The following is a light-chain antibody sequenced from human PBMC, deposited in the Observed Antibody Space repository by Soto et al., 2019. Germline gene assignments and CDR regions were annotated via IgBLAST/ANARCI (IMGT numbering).Light chain of an antibody. CDR1: RSNLGTYY. V-gene: IGLV1-51*01. Sequence: QSVLTQPPSVSAAPGQTIIISCSGSRSNLGTYYVSWYHQLPGTAPKVVIYDNSRRPSGIPDRFSGSKSGTSATLVITGRQTGDEGDYSCGAWDSSLGVYVFGGGTKLTVL. J-gene: IGLJ1*01. CDR3: GAWDSSLGVYV. CDR2: DNS.